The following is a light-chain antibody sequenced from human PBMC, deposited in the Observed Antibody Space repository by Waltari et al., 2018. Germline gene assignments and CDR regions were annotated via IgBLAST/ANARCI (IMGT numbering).Light chain of an antibody. CDR1: QNIRSW. Sequence: DSQLTQSPSTLSAPVVCRGTITCPASQNIRSWLAWYQQKPGQAPKLLIYKASSLESGVPSRFSGSGSGTEFTLTISSLQPEDFATYYCQQYNSSPSTFGPGTKVDIK. CDR3: QQYNSSPST. CDR2: KAS. J-gene: IGKJ3*01. V-gene: IGKV1-5*03.